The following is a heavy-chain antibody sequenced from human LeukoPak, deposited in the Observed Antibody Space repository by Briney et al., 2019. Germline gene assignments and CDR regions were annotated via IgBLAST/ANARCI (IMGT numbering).Heavy chain of an antibody. CDR1: GFTFSSYW. D-gene: IGHD3-16*01. Sequence: GGSLRLSCAASGFTFSSYWMSWVRQAPGKGLEWVANIKQDGSEKYYVDSVKGRFTISRDNAKNSMYLQMNSLRAEDTAVYYCARVRWGGLYYFDYWGQGTLVTVSS. CDR3: ARVRWGGLYYFDY. V-gene: IGHV3-7*01. J-gene: IGHJ4*02. CDR2: IKQDGSEK.